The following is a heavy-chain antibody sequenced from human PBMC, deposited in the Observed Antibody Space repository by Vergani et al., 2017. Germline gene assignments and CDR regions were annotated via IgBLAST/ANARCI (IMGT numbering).Heavy chain of an antibody. Sequence: EVQLVETGGGLIQPGGSLRLSCAASGFTVSSNYMSWVRQAPGKGLEWVSVIYSGGSTYYADSVKGRFTISRDNSKNSLYLQMNSLRAEDTAVYYCARNVASSGYYGYYYYGMDVWGQGTTVTVSS. D-gene: IGHD3-22*01. J-gene: IGHJ6*02. V-gene: IGHV3-53*02. CDR1: GFTVSSNY. CDR3: ARNVASSGYYGYYYYGMDV. CDR2: IYSGGST.